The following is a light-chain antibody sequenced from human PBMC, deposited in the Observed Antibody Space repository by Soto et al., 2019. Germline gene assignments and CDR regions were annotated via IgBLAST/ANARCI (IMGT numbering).Light chain of an antibody. Sequence: DIQLTQPPSFLSASVGDRVTITCRASQGTSSYLAWFQQKPGRAPKLLIYGASTLQSGVPARFSGSGSGTDFTLTISNLQPEDFATYYCQQLNAYPLTFGQGTRLEIK. CDR3: QQLNAYPLT. J-gene: IGKJ5*01. CDR1: QGTSSY. CDR2: GAS. V-gene: IGKV1-9*01.